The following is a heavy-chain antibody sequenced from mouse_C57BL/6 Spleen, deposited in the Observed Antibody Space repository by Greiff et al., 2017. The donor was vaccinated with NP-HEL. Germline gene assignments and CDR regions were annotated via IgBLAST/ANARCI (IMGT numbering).Heavy chain of an antibody. CDR1: GYAFTNYL. J-gene: IGHJ2*01. V-gene: IGHV1-54*01. CDR2: INPGSGGT. D-gene: IGHD2-1*01. Sequence: QVQLKESGAELVRPGTSVKVSCKASGYAFTNYLIEWVKQRPGQGLEWIGVINPGSGGTNYNEKFKGKATLTADKSSSTAYMQLSSLTSEDSAVYFCARGGNFFFDYWGQGTTLTVSS. CDR3: ARGGNFFFDY.